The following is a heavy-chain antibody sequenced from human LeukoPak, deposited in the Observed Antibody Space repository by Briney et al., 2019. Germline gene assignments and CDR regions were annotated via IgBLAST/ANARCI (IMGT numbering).Heavy chain of an antibody. J-gene: IGHJ6*02. D-gene: IGHD3-10*01. CDR2: IYSGGST. Sequence: GGSLGLSCAASGFTVSSNYMSWVRQAPGKGLEWVSVIYSGGSTYYADSVKGRFTISRDNSKNTLYLQMNSLRAEDTAVYYCASQGGLLWFGELSGGMDVWGQGTTVTVSS. CDR1: GFTVSSNY. CDR3: ASQGGLLWFGELSGGMDV. V-gene: IGHV3-53*05.